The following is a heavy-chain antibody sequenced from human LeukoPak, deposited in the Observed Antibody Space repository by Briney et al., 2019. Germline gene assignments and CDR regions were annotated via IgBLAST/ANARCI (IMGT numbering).Heavy chain of an antibody. CDR2: ISAYNGNT. Sequence: ASVKVSCKASGYTFTSYGISWVRQAPGQGLEWMGWISAYNGNTNYAQKLQGRVTMTTDTSTSTAYTELRSLRYDDTAVYYCARDTDHYYGSGSYYTDYWGQGTLVTVSS. D-gene: IGHD3-10*01. CDR3: ARDTDHYYGSGSYYTDY. CDR1: GYTFTSYG. J-gene: IGHJ4*02. V-gene: IGHV1-18*01.